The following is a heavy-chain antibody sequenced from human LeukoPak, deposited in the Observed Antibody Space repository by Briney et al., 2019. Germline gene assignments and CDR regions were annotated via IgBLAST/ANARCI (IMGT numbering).Heavy chain of an antibody. CDR1: GGSISSYY. CDR2: IYPGDSDT. J-gene: IGHJ4*02. D-gene: IGHD4-17*01. Sequence: ETLSLTCTVSGGSISSYYWSWIRQPAGKGLEWMGIIYPGDSDTRYSPSFQGQVTISADKSISTAYLQWSSLKASDTAMYYCARATVTEYYFDYWGQGTLVTVSS. CDR3: ARATVTEYYFDY. V-gene: IGHV5-51*01.